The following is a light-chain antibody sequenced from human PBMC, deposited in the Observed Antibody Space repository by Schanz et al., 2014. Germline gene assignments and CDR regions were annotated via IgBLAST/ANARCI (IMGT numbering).Light chain of an antibody. Sequence: QSVLTQPPSVSGAPGQRVTISCSGSSSNIGAGKYVNWYRQFPGTAPKLLIYRNNQRPSGVPDRFSGSNSGTSASLAITGLQSEDEADYYCSSYAGSNNYVFGTGTKLTVL. CDR1: SSNIGAGKY. V-gene: IGLV1-40*01. CDR3: SSYAGSNNYV. J-gene: IGLJ1*01. CDR2: RNN.